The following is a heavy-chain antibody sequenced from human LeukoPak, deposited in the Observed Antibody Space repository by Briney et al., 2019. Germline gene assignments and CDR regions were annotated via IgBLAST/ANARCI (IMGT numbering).Heavy chain of an antibody. CDR2: INHSGST. CDR3: ARGRIAAAGQSRGFDY. J-gene: IGHJ4*02. Sequence: SETLSLTCAVYGGSFSGYYWSWIRQPPGKGLEWIGEINHSGSTNYNPSLKSRVTISVDTSKNQFSLKLSSVTAADTAVYYCARGRIAAAGQSRGFDYWGQGTLVTVSS. D-gene: IGHD6-13*01. V-gene: IGHV4-34*01. CDR1: GGSFSGYY.